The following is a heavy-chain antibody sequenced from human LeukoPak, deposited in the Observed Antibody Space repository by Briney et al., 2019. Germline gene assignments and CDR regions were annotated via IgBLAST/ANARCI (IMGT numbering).Heavy chain of an antibody. CDR2: INHSGST. V-gene: IGHV4-34*01. Sequence: SETLSLTCAVYGGSFSGYYWSWIRQPPGKGLEWIGEINHSGSTNYNPSLKSRVTISVDTSKNQFSLKLSSVTAADTAVYYCARGARYYYDSSGYYHFDYWGQGTLVIVSS. CDR1: GGSFSGYY. CDR3: ARGARYYYDSSGYYHFDY. D-gene: IGHD3-22*01. J-gene: IGHJ4*02.